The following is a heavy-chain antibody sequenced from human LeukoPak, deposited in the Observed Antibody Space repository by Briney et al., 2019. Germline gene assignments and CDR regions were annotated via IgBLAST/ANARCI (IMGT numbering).Heavy chain of an antibody. CDR3: AKEPGEGAGSYYNY. Sequence: PGGSLRLSCAASGFTFSSYAMSWVRQAPGKGLEWVSAISGSGGSTYYADFVKGRFTISRDNSKNTLFLQMNSLRAEDTAVYYCAKEPGEGAGSYYNYWGQGTLVTVSS. V-gene: IGHV3-23*01. CDR1: GFTFSSYA. J-gene: IGHJ4*02. CDR2: ISGSGGST. D-gene: IGHD3-10*01.